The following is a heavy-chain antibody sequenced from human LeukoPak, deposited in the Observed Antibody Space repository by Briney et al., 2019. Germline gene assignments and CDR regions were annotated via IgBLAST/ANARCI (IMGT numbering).Heavy chain of an antibody. CDR3: ATPLLEYSSGWYDDY. J-gene: IGHJ4*02. D-gene: IGHD6-19*01. CDR2: FDPEDGET. V-gene: IGHV1-24*01. CDR1: GYTFTELS. Sequence: ASVKVSCKVSGYTFTELSMHWVRQAPGKGLEWMGGFDPEDGETIYAQKFQGRVTMTEDTSTDTAYMELSSLRSEDTAVYYCATPLLEYSSGWYDDYWGQGTLVTVSS.